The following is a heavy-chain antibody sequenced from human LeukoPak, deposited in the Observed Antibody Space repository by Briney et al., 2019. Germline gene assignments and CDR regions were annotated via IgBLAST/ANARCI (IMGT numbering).Heavy chain of an antibody. CDR1: GFTFSSHG. Sequence: GSLRLSCAASGFTFSSHGMSWVRQAPGKGLEWVSTISGSDGRTYYADSVKGRFTISRDDSRNTLYVQMNSLRAEDTAIYYCARDRNWGAYDIWGQGTMVTVSS. D-gene: IGHD7-27*01. CDR2: ISGSDGRT. CDR3: ARDRNWGAYDI. J-gene: IGHJ3*02. V-gene: IGHV3-23*01.